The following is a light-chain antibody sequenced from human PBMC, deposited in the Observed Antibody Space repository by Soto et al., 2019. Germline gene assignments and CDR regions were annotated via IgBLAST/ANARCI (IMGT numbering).Light chain of an antibody. CDR2: GAS. J-gene: IGKJ1*01. CDR3: QQYRSSQT. Sequence: EIVLTQSPGTLSLSPGERATLSCRASQSVSSSYLAWYQQKPGQAPRLLIYGASSRATGIPDRFSGSGSGTDFTLTISRLEPEDFAVYYCQQYRSSQTFGQGTKV. V-gene: IGKV3-20*01. CDR1: QSVSSSY.